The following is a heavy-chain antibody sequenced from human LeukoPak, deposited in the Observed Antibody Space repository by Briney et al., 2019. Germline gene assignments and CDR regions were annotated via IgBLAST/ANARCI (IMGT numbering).Heavy chain of an antibody. D-gene: IGHD2-2*03. CDR1: GYDFTGHY. CDR3: AREVLVYGLDV. V-gene: IGHV1-2*02. Sequence: GASVKVSCKASGYDFTGHYVHWVRQAPGQVLEWMGWIDPRSGGTIYTQKFQGRVTMTRDTAISTAYMELRRLKSDDTAVYYCAREVLVYGLDVWGNGTAVAVSA. CDR2: IDPRSGGT. J-gene: IGHJ6*04.